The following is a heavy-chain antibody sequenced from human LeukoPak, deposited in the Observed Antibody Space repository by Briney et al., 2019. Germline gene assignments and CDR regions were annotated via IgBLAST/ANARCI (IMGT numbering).Heavy chain of an antibody. Sequence: VASVKVSCKASGYTFTSYGINWVRQAPGQGLEWMGWISAYNGKTNYAQKFQGRVTMTTDTSTNTAYMDLRSLRSDDMAVYYCVRDIGECSSTSCYAPFIDYWGQGTLVTVSS. CDR2: ISAYNGKT. D-gene: IGHD2-2*01. CDR3: VRDIGECSSTSCYAPFIDY. CDR1: GYTFTSYG. J-gene: IGHJ4*02. V-gene: IGHV1-18*03.